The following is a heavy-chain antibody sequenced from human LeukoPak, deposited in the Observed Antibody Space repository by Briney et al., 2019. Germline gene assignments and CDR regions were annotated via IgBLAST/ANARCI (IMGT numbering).Heavy chain of an antibody. CDR2: ISGAGT. CDR1: GFPFRNYA. D-gene: IGHD4-17*01. Sequence: GGSLGLSCAAPGFPFRNYALTWVRQAPGRGLGWVPTISGAGTYYADSVKGRFSISRDNYKNTLYLQMSSLRAEDTAVYYCARDPNGNYVGAFDFQRWGQGTLVTVSS. J-gene: IGHJ1*01. V-gene: IGHV3-23*01. CDR3: ARDPNGNYVGAFDFQR.